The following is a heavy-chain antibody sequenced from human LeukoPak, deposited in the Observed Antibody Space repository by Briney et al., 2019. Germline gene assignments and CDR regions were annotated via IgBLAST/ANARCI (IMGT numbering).Heavy chain of an antibody. J-gene: IGHJ4*02. D-gene: IGHD3-10*01. V-gene: IGHV3-33*06. CDR2: IWYAGGNK. CDR3: AKGNLLWFGESIFDY. CDR1: GFTFSSYG. Sequence: GGSLTLACAASGFTFSSYGMHWVRQAPGKGLGWVAVIWYAGGNKYYADSVKGRFTISRDNSKNTLYLQMNSLRAEDTAVYYCAKGNLLWFGESIFDYWGQGTLVTVSS.